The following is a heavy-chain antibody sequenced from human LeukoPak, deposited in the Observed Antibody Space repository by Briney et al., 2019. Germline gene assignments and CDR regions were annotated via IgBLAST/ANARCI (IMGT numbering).Heavy chain of an antibody. D-gene: IGHD6-19*01. CDR3: ARDGGWSPGY. J-gene: IGHJ4*02. Sequence: ASVKVSCKASGYSFTSYHVHWVRQAPGQGLEWMGIINPSGGGTRYAQRFQGRVTMTRDTFTSTVYMELSSLRSEDTAEYYCARDGGWSPGYWGQGTLVTVSS. V-gene: IGHV1-46*01. CDR2: INPSGGGT. CDR1: GYSFTSYH.